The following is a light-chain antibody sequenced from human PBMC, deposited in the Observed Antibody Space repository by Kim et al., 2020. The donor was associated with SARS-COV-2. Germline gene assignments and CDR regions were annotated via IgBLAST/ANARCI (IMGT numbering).Light chain of an antibody. J-gene: IGLJ3*02. CDR3: SSHTTSSTWV. CDR2: DVG. V-gene: IGLV2-14*01. Sequence: QSALTQPASVSGSPGQSITISCTGTSSDVGSYNYVSWYQQHPGKAPKLMIYDVGKRPSGVSNRFSGSKSGNTASLTISGLQAEDEADYYCSSHTTSSTWVFGGGTQLTVL. CDR1: SSDVGSYNY.